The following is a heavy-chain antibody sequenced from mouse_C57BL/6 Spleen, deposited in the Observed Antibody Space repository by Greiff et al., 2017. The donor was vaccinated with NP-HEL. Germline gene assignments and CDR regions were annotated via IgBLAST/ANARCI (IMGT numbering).Heavy chain of an antibody. V-gene: IGHV2-2*01. Sequence: VQLQQSGPGLVQPSQSLSITCTVSGFSLTSYGVHWVRQSPGKGLEWLGVIWSGGSTDYNAAFISRLSISKDNSKSQVFFKMNSLQADDTAIYYCARCYYGTYAMDYWGQGTSVTVSS. CDR1: GFSLTSYG. CDR2: IWSGGST. CDR3: ARCYYGTYAMDY. D-gene: IGHD2-1*01. J-gene: IGHJ4*01.